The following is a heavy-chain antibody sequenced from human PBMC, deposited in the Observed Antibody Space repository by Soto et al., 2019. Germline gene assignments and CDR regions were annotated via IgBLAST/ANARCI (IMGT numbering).Heavy chain of an antibody. Sequence: GGSLRLSCAASGFTFSSYSMNWVRQAPGKGLEWVSSISSSSSYIYYADSVKGRFTISRDNAKNSLYLQMNSLRAEDTAVYYCARDLIGYGGNFDYWGQGTMVTVSS. CDR1: GFTFSSYS. CDR2: ISSSSSYI. CDR3: ARDLIGYGGNFDY. D-gene: IGHD4-17*01. J-gene: IGHJ4*02. V-gene: IGHV3-21*01.